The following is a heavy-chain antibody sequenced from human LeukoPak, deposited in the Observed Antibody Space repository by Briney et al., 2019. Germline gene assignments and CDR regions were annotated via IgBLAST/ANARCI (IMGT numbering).Heavy chain of an antibody. D-gene: IGHD1-26*01. Sequence: SETLSLTCTVSGGSISSYHWIWIRQPPGKGLEWIGYIHYSGSTNYNPSLKSRVTISVDTSKNQFSLKLSSVTAADTAVYYCARHVGRIVGATTFDYWGQGTLVTVSS. V-gene: IGHV4-59*08. CDR2: IHYSGST. CDR1: GGSISSYH. CDR3: ARHVGRIVGATTFDY. J-gene: IGHJ4*02.